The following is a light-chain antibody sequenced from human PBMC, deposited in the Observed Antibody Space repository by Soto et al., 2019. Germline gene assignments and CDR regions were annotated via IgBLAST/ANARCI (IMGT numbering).Light chain of an antibody. CDR3: QRYNGYPLS. Sequence: DIQMTQSPSPLSASVGDTVTITCRASQSISSWLAWYQQKPGQAPNLLIYQASSLQGGVPSRFSGRGSGTEFKLTISSLQPDYFSTYYCQRYNGYPLSCGGGTKVEIK. V-gene: IGKV1-5*03. J-gene: IGKJ4*02. CDR1: QSISSW. CDR2: QAS.